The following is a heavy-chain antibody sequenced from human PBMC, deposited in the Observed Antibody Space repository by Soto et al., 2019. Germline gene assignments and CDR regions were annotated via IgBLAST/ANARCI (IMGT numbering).Heavy chain of an antibody. Sequence: EVQLLESGGGLVQPGGSLRLSCAASGFTFSSYAMSWVRQAPGKGLEWVSGISGSGDSTYYADSVKGRFTISRDNSKNTLYLQMSGLRAEDTAVYYCAKGVPGIAVAGTGYFQHWGQGTLVTVSS. D-gene: IGHD6-19*01. CDR3: AKGVPGIAVAGTGYFQH. CDR2: ISGSGDST. CDR1: GFTFSSYA. J-gene: IGHJ1*01. V-gene: IGHV3-23*01.